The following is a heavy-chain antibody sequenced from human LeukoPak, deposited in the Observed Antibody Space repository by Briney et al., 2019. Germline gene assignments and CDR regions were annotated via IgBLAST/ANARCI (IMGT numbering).Heavy chain of an antibody. Sequence: SETLSLTCTVSGGSISSYYWSWIRQPPGKGLERIGYIYYSGSTNYNPSLKSRVTISVDTSKNQFSLKLSSVTAADTAVYYCARVSRLLWFGELESTYYFDYWGQGTLVTVSS. CDR3: ARVSRLLWFGELESTYYFDY. J-gene: IGHJ4*02. CDR1: GGSISSYY. D-gene: IGHD3-10*01. V-gene: IGHV4-59*01. CDR2: IYYSGST.